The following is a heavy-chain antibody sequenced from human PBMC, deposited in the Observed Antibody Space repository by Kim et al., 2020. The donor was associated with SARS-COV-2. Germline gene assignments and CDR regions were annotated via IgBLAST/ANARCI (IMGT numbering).Heavy chain of an antibody. Sequence: HANSVKGRFTISRDNAKNSLYLQLNSLRDEDTAVYYCARDLYYYGSGSLWGQGTLVTVSS. J-gene: IGHJ4*02. D-gene: IGHD3-10*01. V-gene: IGHV3-48*02. CDR3: ARDLYYYGSGSL.